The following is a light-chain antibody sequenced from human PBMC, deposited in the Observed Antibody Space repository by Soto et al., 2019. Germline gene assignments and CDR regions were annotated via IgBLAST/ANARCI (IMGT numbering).Light chain of an antibody. CDR3: SSFTNNNTPHVV. J-gene: IGLJ2*01. CDR2: GVY. Sequence: QSALTQPASVSVSPGQSITISCTGTDSDVGGYNYVSWYQQHPGKAPKLMIYGVYNRPSGVSNRFSGSKSGNTASLTISGLQAEDEADYYCSSFTNNNTPHVVFGGGTELTVL. V-gene: IGLV2-14*01. CDR1: DSDVGGYNY.